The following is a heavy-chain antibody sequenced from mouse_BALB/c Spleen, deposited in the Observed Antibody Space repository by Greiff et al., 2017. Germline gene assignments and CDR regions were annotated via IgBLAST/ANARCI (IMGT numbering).Heavy chain of an antibody. D-gene: IGHD2-14*01. Sequence: EVKLMESGGGLVQPGGSRKLSCAASGFTFSSFGMHWVRQAPEKGLEWVAYISSGSSTIYYADTVKGRFTISRDNPKNTLFLQMTSLRSEDTAMYYCARGDYRYDVVDYWGQGTSVTVSS. CDR2: ISSGSSTI. V-gene: IGHV5-17*02. CDR1: GFTFSSFG. J-gene: IGHJ4*01. CDR3: ARGDYRYDVVDY.